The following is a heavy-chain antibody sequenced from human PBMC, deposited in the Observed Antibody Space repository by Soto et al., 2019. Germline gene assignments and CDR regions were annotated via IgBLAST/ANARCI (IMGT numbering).Heavy chain of an antibody. CDR3: ARARIQLWLSTYYYYYGMDV. CDR2: INHSGST. CDR1: GGSFSGYY. Sequence: SETLSLTCAVYGGSFSGYYWSWIRQPPGKGLEWIGEINHSGSTNYNPSLKSRVTISVDTSKNQFSLKLSSVTAADTAVYYCARARIQLWLSTYYYYYGMDVCGQGTTVTVSS. D-gene: IGHD5-18*01. J-gene: IGHJ6*02. V-gene: IGHV4-34*01.